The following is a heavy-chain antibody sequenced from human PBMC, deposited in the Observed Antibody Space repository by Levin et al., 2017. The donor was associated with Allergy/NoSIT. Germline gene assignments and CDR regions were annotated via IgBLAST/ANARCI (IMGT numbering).Heavy chain of an antibody. Sequence: SGGSLRLSCAASGFTFSSYWMSWVRQAPGKGLEWVANIKQDGSEKYYVDSVKGRFTISRDNAKNSLYLQMNSLRAEDTAVYYCARNLYYYGSGRHHNPVSSYYMDVWGKGTTVTVSS. D-gene: IGHD3-10*01. CDR2: IKQDGSEK. CDR1: GFTFSSYW. V-gene: IGHV3-7*04. J-gene: IGHJ6*03. CDR3: ARNLYYYGSGRHHNPVSSYYMDV.